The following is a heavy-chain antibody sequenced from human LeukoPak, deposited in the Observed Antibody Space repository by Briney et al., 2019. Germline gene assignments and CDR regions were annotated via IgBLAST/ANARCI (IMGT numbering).Heavy chain of an antibody. J-gene: IGHJ4*02. V-gene: IGHV3-30-3*01. Sequence: PGGSLRLSCAASGFTFSSYAMHWVRQAPGKGLEWVAVISYDGSNKYYADSVKGRFTISRDNSKNTLYLQMNSLRAEDTAVYYCARVYYDSSGYFDYWGQGTLVTVSS. CDR2: ISYDGSNK. CDR1: GFTFSSYA. D-gene: IGHD3-22*01. CDR3: ARVYYDSSGYFDY.